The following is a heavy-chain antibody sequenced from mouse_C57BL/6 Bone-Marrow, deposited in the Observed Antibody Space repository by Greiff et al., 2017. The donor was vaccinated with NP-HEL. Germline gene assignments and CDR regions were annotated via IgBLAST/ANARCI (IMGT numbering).Heavy chain of an antibody. CDR2: IYPGGGYT. CDR3: AREGVAKEPYWQFDV. V-gene: IGHV1-63*01. D-gene: IGHD1-1*02. Sequence: QVQLQQSGAELVRPGTSVKMSCKASGYTFTNYWIGWAKQRPGHGLEWIGDIYPGGGYTNYNEKFKGKATLTADTSSSTAYMQFSSLTSEDSAIYYCAREGVAKEPYWQFDVWGTGTTVTVSS. CDR1: GYTFTNYW. J-gene: IGHJ1*03.